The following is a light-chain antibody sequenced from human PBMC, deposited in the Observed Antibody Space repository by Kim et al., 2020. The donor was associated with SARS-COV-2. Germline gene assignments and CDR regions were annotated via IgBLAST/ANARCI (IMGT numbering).Light chain of an antibody. CDR1: QSVSNN. V-gene: IGKV3-15*01. CDR2: GAS. Sequence: VSPGERAARSCRASQSVSNNLAWYQQKPGQAPRLLIYGASTRATGIPARFSGSGSGTEFTLTISSLLSEDFAVYYCQQYNKWPPHTFGQGTKLEI. CDR3: QQYNKWPPHT. J-gene: IGKJ2*01.